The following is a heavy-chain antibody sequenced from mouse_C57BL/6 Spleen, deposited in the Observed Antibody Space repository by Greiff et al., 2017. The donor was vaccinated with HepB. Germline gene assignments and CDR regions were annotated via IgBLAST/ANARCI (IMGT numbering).Heavy chain of an antibody. V-gene: IGHV5-17*01. Sequence: EVKLVESGGGLVKPGGSLKLSCAASGFTFSDYGMHWVRQAPEKGLEWVAYISSGSSTIYYADTVKGRFTISRDNAKNTLFLQMTRLRSEDTAMYYCARDGSRYYYAMDYWGQGTSVTVSS. CDR1: GFTFSDYG. J-gene: IGHJ4*01. D-gene: IGHD2-3*01. CDR2: ISSGSSTI. CDR3: ARDGSRYYYAMDY.